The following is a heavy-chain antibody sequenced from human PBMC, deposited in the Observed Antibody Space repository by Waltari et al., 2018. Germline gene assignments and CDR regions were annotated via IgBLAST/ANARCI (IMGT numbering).Heavy chain of an antibody. J-gene: IGHJ4*02. Sequence: QVQVVQSGGEVKEPGASVKVSCKASEYRFTSYPLHWVRQAPGQSIEWMGWINTARCNTKYSQTFQGKVTFTREVSASTDFMELSSVKSQETAMYNWAREMSRGGGSLDNWGQGTLVTVSS. CDR2: INTARCNT. D-gene: IGHD3-16*01. CDR1: EYRFTSYP. V-gene: IGHV1-3*04. CDR3: AREMSRGGGSLDN.